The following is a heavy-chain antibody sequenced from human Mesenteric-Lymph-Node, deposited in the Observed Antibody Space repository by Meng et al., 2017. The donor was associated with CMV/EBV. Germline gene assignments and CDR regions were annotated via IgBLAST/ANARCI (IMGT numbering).Heavy chain of an antibody. D-gene: IGHD2-2*01. Sequence: GYYWSWIRQHPGKGLEWIGYIYYSGSTYYTPSLKSRVTISVDTSKNQFSLKLSSVTAADTAVYYCARDNHRYCSSTSCPSRLGWFDPWGQGTLVTVSS. CDR2: IYYSGST. CDR1: GYY. J-gene: IGHJ5*02. V-gene: IGHV4-31*02. CDR3: ARDNHRYCSSTSCPSRLGWFDP.